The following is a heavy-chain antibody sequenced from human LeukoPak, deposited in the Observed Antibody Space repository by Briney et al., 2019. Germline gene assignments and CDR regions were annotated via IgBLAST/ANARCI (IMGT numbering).Heavy chain of an antibody. CDR3: ARGRTYYYDTSGYYPSIYYGMDV. V-gene: IGHV4-34*01. J-gene: IGHJ6*02. CDR1: GGSFSGYY. Sequence: RTSETLSLTCAVSGGSFSGYYWYWIRQPPGKGLEWIGEINHGESTNYNPSLKSRATLSVDTSKNQFSLKLTSVTAADTAVYYCARGRTYYYDTSGYYPSIYYGMDVWGQGTTVIVSS. D-gene: IGHD3-22*01. CDR2: INHGEST.